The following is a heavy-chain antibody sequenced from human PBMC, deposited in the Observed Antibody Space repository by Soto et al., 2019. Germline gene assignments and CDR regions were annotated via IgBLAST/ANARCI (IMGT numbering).Heavy chain of an antibody. CDR3: ARENPSLGSGSRRGYLDY. V-gene: IGHV4-31*03. D-gene: IGHD3-10*01. CDR2: IYYSGST. CDR1: GGSISSGGYY. J-gene: IGHJ4*02. Sequence: QVQLQESGPGLVKPSQTLSLTCTVSGGSISSGGYYWSWIRQHPGKGLEWIGYIYYSGSTYYNPSLKSRVTISVDTSKNQFSLKLSSVTAADTAVYYGARENPSLGSGSRRGYLDYWGQGTLVTVSS.